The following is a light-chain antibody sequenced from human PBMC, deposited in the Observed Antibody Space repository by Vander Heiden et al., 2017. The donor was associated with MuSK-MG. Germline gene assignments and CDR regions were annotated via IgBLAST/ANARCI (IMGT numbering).Light chain of an antibody. CDR1: SSNIGSNT. J-gene: IGLJ2*01. Sequence: QSVLTQPPSASGTPGQRVTISCSGSSSNIGSNTVNWYQQLPGTAPNLLIYSNNQRPSGGPDRFSGSKSGTSASLAISGLQSEDEADYYCAAWDDSRNGRVVFGGGTKLTVL. V-gene: IGLV1-44*01. CDR3: AAWDDSRNGRVV. CDR2: SNN.